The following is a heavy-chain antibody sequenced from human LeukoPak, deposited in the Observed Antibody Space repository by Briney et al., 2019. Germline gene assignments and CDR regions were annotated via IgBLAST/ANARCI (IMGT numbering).Heavy chain of an antibody. CDR2: IIPILGIA. V-gene: IGHV1-69*04. CDR1: GGTFSSYA. J-gene: IGHJ5*02. CDR3: ARDRSGSWAPFDP. D-gene: IGHD3-10*01. Sequence: GASVKVPCKASGGTFSSYAISWVRQAPGQGLEWMGRIIPILGIANYAQKFQGRVTITADKSTSTAYMELSSLRSEDTAVYYCARDRSGSWAPFDPWGQGTLVTVSS.